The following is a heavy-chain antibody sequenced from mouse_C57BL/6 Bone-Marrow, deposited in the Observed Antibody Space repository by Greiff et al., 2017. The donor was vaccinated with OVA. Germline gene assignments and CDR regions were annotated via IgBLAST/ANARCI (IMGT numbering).Heavy chain of an antibody. V-gene: IGHV1-26*01. J-gene: IGHJ1*03. CDR2: INPNNGGT. CDR3: ARGGSWYFDV. CDR1: GYTFTDYY. Sequence: EVQLQQSGPELVKPGASVKISCKASGYTFTDYYMNWVKQSHGQSLEWIGDINPNNGGTSYNQKFKGKATLTVDKSSSTAYMELRSLTSEDSAVYYCARGGSWYFDVWGTGTTVTVSS.